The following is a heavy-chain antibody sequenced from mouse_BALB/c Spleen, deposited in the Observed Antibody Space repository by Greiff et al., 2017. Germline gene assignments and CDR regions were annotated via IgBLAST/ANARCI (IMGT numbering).Heavy chain of an antibody. CDR1: GFSLTSYG. CDR3: AKGDYGNYVRMDY. CDR2: IWSGGST. Sequence: VQLQQSGPGLVQPSQSLSITCTVSGFSLTSYGVHWVRQSPGKGLEWLGVIWSGGSTDYNAAFISRLSISKDNSKSQVFFKMNSLQANDTAIYYCAKGDYGNYVRMDYWGQGTSVTVSS. D-gene: IGHD2-1*01. J-gene: IGHJ4*01. V-gene: IGHV2-2*02.